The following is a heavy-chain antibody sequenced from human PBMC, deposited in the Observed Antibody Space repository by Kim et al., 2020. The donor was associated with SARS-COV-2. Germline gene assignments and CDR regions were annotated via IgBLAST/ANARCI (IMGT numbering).Heavy chain of an antibody. CDR3: AGPRDLYWYFDL. CDR1: GGSLSGYS. V-gene: IGHV4-34*12. Sequence: SETLSLTCAVYGGSLSGYSWSWIRQAPGKGLEWIGEILHSGANYNPSLKSRVTITVDTSKNKFSLKLNTVTAADTAVYYCAGPRDLYWYFDLWGRGTLVTVSS. CDR2: ILHSGA. J-gene: IGHJ2*01.